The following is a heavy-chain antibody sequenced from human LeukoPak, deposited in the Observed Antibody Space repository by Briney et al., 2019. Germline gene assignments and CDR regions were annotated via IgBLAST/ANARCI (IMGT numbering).Heavy chain of an antibody. D-gene: IGHD5-24*01. V-gene: IGHV1-46*01. CDR2: VNPSGGST. CDR1: GYTFTSYY. J-gene: IGHJ6*03. Sequence: ASVKVSCKASGYTFTSYYMHWVRQAPGQGLEWMGIVNPSGGSTSYAQKFQGRVTITTDESTSTAYMELSSLRSEDTAVYYCARTIGEMATNLPEPYYYYYYMDVWGKGTTVTVSS. CDR3: ARTIGEMATNLPEPYYYYYYMDV.